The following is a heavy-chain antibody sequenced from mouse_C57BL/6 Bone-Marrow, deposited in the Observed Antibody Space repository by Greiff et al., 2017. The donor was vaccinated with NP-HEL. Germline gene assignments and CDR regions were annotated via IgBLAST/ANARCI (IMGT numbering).Heavy chain of an antibody. D-gene: IGHD1-1*01. J-gene: IGHJ2*01. CDR1: GYTFTSYG. CDR2: IYPRSGNT. Sequence: VQLKESGAELARPGASVKLSCKASGYTFTSYGISWVKQRTEQGLEWIGEIYPRSGNTYYNEKFKGKATLTADKSSSTAYMELRSLTSEDSAVYFCARRGTTVPFDYWGQGTTLTVSS. V-gene: IGHV1-81*01. CDR3: ARRGTTVPFDY.